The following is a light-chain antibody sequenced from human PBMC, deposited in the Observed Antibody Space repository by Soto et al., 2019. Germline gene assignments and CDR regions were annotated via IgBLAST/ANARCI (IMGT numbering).Light chain of an antibody. V-gene: IGKV3-11*01. CDR1: QSVSSY. CDR3: QQRSNWPPYT. Sequence: EIVLTQSPATLSLSPGERATLSCRASQSVSSYLAWYQQKPGQAPRLLIYDASNMATGIPARFSGSGSVTDFPLTISSLEPEDFAVYYCQQRSNWPPYTFGQGTKLEIK. CDR2: DAS. J-gene: IGKJ2*01.